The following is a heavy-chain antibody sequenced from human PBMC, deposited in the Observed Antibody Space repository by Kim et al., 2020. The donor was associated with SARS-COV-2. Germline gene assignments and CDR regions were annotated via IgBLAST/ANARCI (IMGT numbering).Heavy chain of an antibody. Sequence: ASVKVSCKASGYTFTSYAMHWVRQAPGQRLEWMGWINAGNGNTKYSQKFQGRVTITRDTSASTAYMELSSLRSEDTAVYYCARAGYSSSWDFYNWFDPWGQGTLVTVSS. CDR3: ARAGYSSSWDFYNWFDP. CDR2: INAGNGNT. CDR1: GYTFTSYA. D-gene: IGHD6-13*01. V-gene: IGHV1-3*01. J-gene: IGHJ5*02.